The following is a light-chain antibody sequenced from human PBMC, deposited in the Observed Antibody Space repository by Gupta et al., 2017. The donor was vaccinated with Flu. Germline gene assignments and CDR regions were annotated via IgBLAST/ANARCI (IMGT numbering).Light chain of an antibody. V-gene: IGKV1-12*02. CDR3: QQAARSPYS. Sequence: PSSVSASVGDTVTITCRASYDINKWLAWYQQKPGKAPKLLIYAASNLQSGVPSRFSGSKSETDFTLTIYSLQPEDFATYYCQQAARSPYSFGQGTKLEI. CDR1: YDINKW. J-gene: IGKJ2*03. CDR2: AAS.